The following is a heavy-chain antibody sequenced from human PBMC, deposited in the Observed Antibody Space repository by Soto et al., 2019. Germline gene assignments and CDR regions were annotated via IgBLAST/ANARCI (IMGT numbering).Heavy chain of an antibody. CDR2: ISAYNGDT. CDR1: GYTFTNYD. V-gene: IGHV1-18*01. CDR3: ARSGLPDPVVVVGHTPFDP. D-gene: IGHD2-15*01. J-gene: IGHJ5*02. Sequence: QVQLVQSGAEVKKPGASVKVSCKASGYTFTNYDINWVRQAPGQGLEWMGWISAYNGDTNYAQKLQGRVTMTTGTSTSTAYMELRSLRSDDTAVYYCARSGLPDPVVVVGHTPFDPWGQGTLVTVSS.